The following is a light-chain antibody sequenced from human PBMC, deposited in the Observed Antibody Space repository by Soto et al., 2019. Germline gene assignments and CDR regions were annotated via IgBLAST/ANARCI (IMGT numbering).Light chain of an antibody. CDR1: QSVYSNY. CDR2: GAS. CDR3: QQYGSSLMYT. Sequence: EIVLTQSPGTLSLSPGERATLSCRASQSVYSNYLAWYQQKPGQAPRLLIYGASSRATGIPDRFSGSGSGTDFTLAISSLEPEDFAVYYCQQYGSSLMYTFGQGTKLEIK. V-gene: IGKV3-20*01. J-gene: IGKJ2*01.